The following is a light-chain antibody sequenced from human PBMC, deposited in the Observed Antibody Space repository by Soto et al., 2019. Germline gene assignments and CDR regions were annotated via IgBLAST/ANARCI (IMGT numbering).Light chain of an antibody. CDR3: QQYYNWPPYT. Sequence: EVVLTQSPATLSLSPGARATLSCRASQSASSNLAWYQQKPGQSHRLLFYGASTRATGVPPRFSGSRSGTEFTLTISAVQSEDFAVYYFQQYYNWPPYTFGQGTKLDFK. V-gene: IGKV3-15*01. J-gene: IGKJ2*01. CDR2: GAS. CDR1: QSASSN.